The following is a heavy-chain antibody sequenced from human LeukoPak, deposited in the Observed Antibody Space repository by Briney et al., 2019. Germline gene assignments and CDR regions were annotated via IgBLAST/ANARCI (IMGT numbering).Heavy chain of an antibody. Sequence: GGSLRLSCAASGFTFSIYSMTWIRQAPGKGLEWVSYISSSSSYTNYADSVKGRFTISRDNAKNSLYLQMNSLRAEDTAVYYCARDGLAAAADYWGQGTLVTVSS. CDR3: ARDGLAAAADY. V-gene: IGHV3-21*05. D-gene: IGHD6-13*01. CDR2: ISSSSSYT. J-gene: IGHJ4*02. CDR1: GFTFSIYS.